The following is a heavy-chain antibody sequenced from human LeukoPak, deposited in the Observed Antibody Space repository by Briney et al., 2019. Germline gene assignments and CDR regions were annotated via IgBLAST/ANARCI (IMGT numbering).Heavy chain of an antibody. CDR3: ARVSPLGGPRYYFDY. Sequence: SETLSLTCNVSGDSATSDIYFWGWLRQPPGKGLEWFGAIYYTGRTYYNPSLGSRVSISVDSSKRHFSLELTSVTVADTAVYYCARVSPLGGPRYYFDYWGQGTLVTVSS. CDR2: IYYTGRT. CDR1: GDSATSDIYF. V-gene: IGHV4-39*02. D-gene: IGHD3-16*01. J-gene: IGHJ4*02.